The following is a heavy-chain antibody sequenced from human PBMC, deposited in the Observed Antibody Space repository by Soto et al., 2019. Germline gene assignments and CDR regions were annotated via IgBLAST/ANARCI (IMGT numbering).Heavy chain of an antibody. J-gene: IGHJ4*02. CDR1: GGSIISYY. CDR2: IYYSGST. V-gene: IGHV4-59*08. Sequence: SETLSLTCTVSGGSIISYYWSWIRQPPGKGLEWIGYIYYSGSTNYNPSLKSRVTISVDTSKNQFSLKLSSVTAADTAVYYCARRYVSALDYWGQGTLVTVSS. D-gene: IGHD3-10*01. CDR3: ARRYVSALDY.